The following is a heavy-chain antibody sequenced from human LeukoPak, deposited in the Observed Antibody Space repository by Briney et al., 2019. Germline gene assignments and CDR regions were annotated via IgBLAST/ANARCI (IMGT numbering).Heavy chain of an antibody. CDR3: ASTGGRGYYGSSGYLSLFDY. D-gene: IGHD3-22*01. Sequence: ASVKVSCKASGGTFSSYAISWVRQAPGQGLEWMGRIIPILGIANYAQKFQGRVTITADESTSTAYMELSSLRSEDTAVYYCASTGGRGYYGSSGYLSLFDYWGQGTLVTVSS. V-gene: IGHV1-69*04. J-gene: IGHJ4*02. CDR2: IIPILGIA. CDR1: GGTFSSYA.